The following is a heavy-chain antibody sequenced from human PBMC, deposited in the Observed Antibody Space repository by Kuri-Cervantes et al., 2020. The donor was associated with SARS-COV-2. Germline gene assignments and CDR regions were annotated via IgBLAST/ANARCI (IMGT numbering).Heavy chain of an antibody. CDR1: GFIFSDYY. V-gene: IGHV3-11*04. CDR3: AREGMVRGATFFDY. D-gene: IGHD3-10*01. CDR2: IGPSGTTK. Sequence: GGSLRLSCTASGFIFSDYYMTWIRQAPGKGLEWVSNIGPSGTTKYYADSVKGRFTISRDNSKNTLYLQMNSLRAEDTAVYYCAREGMVRGATFFDYWGQGTLVTVSS. J-gene: IGHJ4*02.